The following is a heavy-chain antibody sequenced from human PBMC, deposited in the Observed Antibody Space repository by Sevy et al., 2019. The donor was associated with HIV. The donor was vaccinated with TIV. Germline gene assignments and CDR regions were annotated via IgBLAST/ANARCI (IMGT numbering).Heavy chain of an antibody. Sequence: LSLTCTVSGGSISSSSYYWGWIRQPPGKGLEWIGSIYYSGSTYYNPSLKSRVTISVDTSKNQFSLKLSSVTAADTAVYYCARQTPLPRAMMVVVGHFDYWGQGTLVTVSS. CDR1: GGSISSSSYY. CDR3: ARQTPLPRAMMVVVGHFDY. V-gene: IGHV4-39*01. CDR2: IYYSGST. J-gene: IGHJ4*02. D-gene: IGHD3-22*01.